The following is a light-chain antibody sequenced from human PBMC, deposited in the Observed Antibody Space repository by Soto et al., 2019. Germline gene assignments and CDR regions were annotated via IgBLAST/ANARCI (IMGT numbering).Light chain of an antibody. J-gene: IGKJ2*01. Sequence: EIVMTQSPATLSVSPGERATLSCRASQTVSSNLAWYQQRPGQAPRLLIHDATTRAIGIPDRFSGSWSGTEFTLTISSLQSEDFAVYYFQQYNYWPRTFGQGTKVDIK. CDR1: QTVSSN. CDR2: DAT. CDR3: QQYNYWPRT. V-gene: IGKV3D-15*01.